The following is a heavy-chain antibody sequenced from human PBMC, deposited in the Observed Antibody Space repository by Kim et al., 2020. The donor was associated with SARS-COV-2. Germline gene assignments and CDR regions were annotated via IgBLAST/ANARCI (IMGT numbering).Heavy chain of an antibody. D-gene: IGHD6-19*01. J-gene: IGHJ4*02. V-gene: IGHV1-18*01. Sequence: YAQKFQGRVTMTTDTTTNTAYMELRSMRSDDTAVYYCAGDPSSSGWYLDYWGQGTLVTVSS. CDR3: AGDPSSSGWYLDY.